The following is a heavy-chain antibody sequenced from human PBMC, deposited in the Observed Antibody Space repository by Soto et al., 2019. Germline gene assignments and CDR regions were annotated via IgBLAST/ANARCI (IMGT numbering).Heavy chain of an antibody. V-gene: IGHV2-5*02. CDR3: AHLYCGGDCYLFDY. CDR1: GFSLYTNGVG. Sequence: QITLKESGPTLVKPTQTLTLTCTFSGFSLYTNGVGVGWIRQPPGKALEWLALIYWDDDKRYSPSLTSRLTITKDTYKNQVVLTMTNMDPVDTATYYCAHLYCGGDCYLFDYWGQGTLVTVSS. CDR2: IYWDDDK. J-gene: IGHJ4*02. D-gene: IGHD2-21*02.